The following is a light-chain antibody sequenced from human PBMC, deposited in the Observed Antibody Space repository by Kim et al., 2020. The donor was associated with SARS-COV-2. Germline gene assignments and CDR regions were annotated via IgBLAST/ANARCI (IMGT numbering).Light chain of an antibody. Sequence: QSALTQPPSASGSPGQSVTISCTGTNSDVGGYNYVSWHQQHPGKAPKLMIYEVTKRPSGVPDRFSGSKSGNTASLTVSGLQTEDEADYYCSSYTGNYNGVFGGGTQLTVL. V-gene: IGLV2-8*01. CDR3: SSYTGNYNGV. CDR1: NSDVGGYNY. J-gene: IGLJ3*02. CDR2: EVT.